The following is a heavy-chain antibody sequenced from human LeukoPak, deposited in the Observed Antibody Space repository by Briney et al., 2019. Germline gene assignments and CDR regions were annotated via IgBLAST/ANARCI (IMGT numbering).Heavy chain of an antibody. CDR2: IQYDGSNK. J-gene: IGHJ4*02. CDR1: GFTFSSNG. CDR3: ANGYCSSTSCYFTFGY. V-gene: IGHV3-30*02. Sequence: GGSLRLSCVASGFTFSSNGMHWVRQAPGKGLEWVTFIQYDGSNKYYADSVKGRFTISRDNSKNTLYLQMNSLRAEDTAVYYCANGYCSSTSCYFTFGYWGQGTLATVSS. D-gene: IGHD2-2*01.